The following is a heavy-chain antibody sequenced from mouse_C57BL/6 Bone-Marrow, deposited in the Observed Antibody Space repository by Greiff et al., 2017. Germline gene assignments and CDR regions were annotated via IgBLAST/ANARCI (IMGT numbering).Heavy chain of an antibody. V-gene: IGHV1-15*01. CDR1: GYTFTDYE. CDR3: TRLVVATGYFDY. D-gene: IGHD1-1*01. CDR2: IDPETGGT. Sequence: QVQLKESGAELVRPGASVTLSCKASGYTFTDYEMHWVKQTPVHGLEWIGAIDPETGGTAYNQKFKGKAILTADKSSSTAYMELRSLTSEDSAVYYCTRLVVATGYFDYWGQGTTLTVSS. J-gene: IGHJ2*01.